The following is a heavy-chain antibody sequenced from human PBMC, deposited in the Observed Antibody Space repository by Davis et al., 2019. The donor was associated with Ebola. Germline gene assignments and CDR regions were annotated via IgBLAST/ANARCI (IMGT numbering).Heavy chain of an antibody. CDR1: GFTFSDYY. CDR2: ISSTSSYT. Sequence: GESLKISCAASGFTFSDYYMIWIRQAPGKGLEWVSYISSTSSYTNYADSVKGRFTISRDNAKNSLYLQMNSVRADDTAIYYCARETVEMAADYWGQGTLVTVSS. J-gene: IGHJ4*02. D-gene: IGHD5-24*01. CDR3: ARETVEMAADY. V-gene: IGHV3-11*06.